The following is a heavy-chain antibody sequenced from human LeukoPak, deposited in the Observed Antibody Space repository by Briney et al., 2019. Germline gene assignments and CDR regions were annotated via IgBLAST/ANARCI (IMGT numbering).Heavy chain of an antibody. Sequence: ASVKVSCTASGYTFTSYDINWVRQATGQGLEWMGWMNPNSGNTGYAQKFQGRVTMTRNTSISTAYMELSSLRSEDTAVYYCARAQKRQLVRRFDPWGQGTLVTVSS. CDR2: MNPNSGNT. J-gene: IGHJ5*02. V-gene: IGHV1-8*01. D-gene: IGHD6-13*01. CDR1: GYTFTSYD. CDR3: ARAQKRQLVRRFDP.